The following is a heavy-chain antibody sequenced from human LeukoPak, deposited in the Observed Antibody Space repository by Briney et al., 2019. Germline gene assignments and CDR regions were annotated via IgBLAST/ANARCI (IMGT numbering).Heavy chain of an antibody. D-gene: IGHD6-25*01. V-gene: IGHV3-30-3*01. Sequence: GGSLRLSCAASGFSFSSYAMHWVRQAPGKGLEWVAVISYDGSNKYYADSVKGRFTISRDNSKNTLYLQMNSLRAEDTAVYYCARENLIAAVVDYWGQGTLVTVSS. CDR1: GFSFSSYA. CDR3: ARENLIAAVVDY. CDR2: ISYDGSNK. J-gene: IGHJ4*02.